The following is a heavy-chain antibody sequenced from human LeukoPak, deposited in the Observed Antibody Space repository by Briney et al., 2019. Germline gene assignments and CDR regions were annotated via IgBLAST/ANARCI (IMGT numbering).Heavy chain of an antibody. CDR3: ARGRYCSGGSCYPNWFDP. V-gene: IGHV3-74*01. CDR2: INSDGSST. CDR1: GFTFSSYW. J-gene: IGHJ5*02. D-gene: IGHD2-15*01. Sequence: GGSLRLSCAASGFTFSSYWMHWVRQAPGKGLVWVSRINSDGSSTNYADSVKGRFTISRDNAKNTLYLQMNSLRAEDTAVYYCARGRYCSGGSCYPNWFDPWGQGTLVTVSS.